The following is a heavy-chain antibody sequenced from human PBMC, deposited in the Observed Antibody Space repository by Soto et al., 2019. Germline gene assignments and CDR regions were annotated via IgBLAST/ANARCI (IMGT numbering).Heavy chain of an antibody. CDR2: INHSGGT. Sequence: QVQLQQWGAGLLKPSETLSLTCAVYGWSFSGYCWSWIRQPPGKGLEWIGEINHSGGTNSNPSLKSRVTISVDTSKNQFSLKLSSVTAADTAVYFCARAYGGNVFDYWGQGTLVTVSS. CDR3: ARAYGGNVFDY. CDR1: GWSFSGYC. J-gene: IGHJ4*02. V-gene: IGHV4-34*01. D-gene: IGHD4-17*01.